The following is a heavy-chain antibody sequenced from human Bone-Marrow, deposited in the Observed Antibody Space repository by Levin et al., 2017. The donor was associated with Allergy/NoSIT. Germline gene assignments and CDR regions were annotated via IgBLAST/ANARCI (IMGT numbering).Heavy chain of an antibody. CDR2: ISASGDTT. CDR3: VRSQSMTGTEDLKVMDV. V-gene: IGHV3-48*03. J-gene: IGHJ6*02. CDR1: GFTFSSYE. Sequence: GGSLRLSCAAPGFTFSSYEMNWVRQAPGKGLEWVSHISASGDTTEYADSVKGRFTVFRDNAKKSLYLQMNSLRAEDTAVYYCVRSQSMTGTEDLKVMDVWGQGTTVTVSS. D-gene: IGHD1/OR15-1a*01.